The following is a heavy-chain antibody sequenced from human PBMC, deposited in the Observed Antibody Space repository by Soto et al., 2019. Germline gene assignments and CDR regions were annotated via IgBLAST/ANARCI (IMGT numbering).Heavy chain of an antibody. CDR1: GGSFSGYY. Sequence: SETLSLTCAVYGGSFSGYYWSWIRQPPGKGLEWIGEINHSGSTNYNPSLKSRVTISVDTSKNQFSLKLSSVTAADTAVYYCARERVRGVIRIYYYYGMDVWGQGTTVTVSS. CDR2: INHSGST. V-gene: IGHV4-34*01. CDR3: ARERVRGVIRIYYYYGMDV. D-gene: IGHD3-10*01. J-gene: IGHJ6*02.